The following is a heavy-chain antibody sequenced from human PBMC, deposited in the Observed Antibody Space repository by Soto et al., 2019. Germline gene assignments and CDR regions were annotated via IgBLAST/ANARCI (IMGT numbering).Heavy chain of an antibody. V-gene: IGHV3-23*01. CDR1: GFTFSSYA. J-gene: IGHJ3*02. Sequence: GGSLRLSCSASGFTFSSYAMSWVRQAPGKGLERVSAISGRGGSTYYADSVKGRFNIARGNSKNTLYLQMNSLRVEDTAVYYCAKDDEDYYYDFWSGYYDAFDIWGQGTMVTVSS. D-gene: IGHD3-3*01. CDR2: ISGRGGST. CDR3: AKDDEDYYYDFWSGYYDAFDI.